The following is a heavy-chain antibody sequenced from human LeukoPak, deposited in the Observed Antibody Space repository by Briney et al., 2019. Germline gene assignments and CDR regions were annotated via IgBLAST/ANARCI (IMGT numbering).Heavy chain of an antibody. CDR3: ASGSAWHAY. D-gene: IGHD1-26*01. J-gene: IGHJ4*02. CDR1: GFTFSYYD. V-gene: IGHV3-48*01. Sequence: PGGSLRLSCAVSGFTFSYYDMNWVRQAPGKGLEWVSYISSGSGTMFYADSVKGRFTISRDNANNSLYLEMNCLRAEDTAVYYCASGSAWHAYWGQGTLVSVSS. CDR2: ISSGSGTM.